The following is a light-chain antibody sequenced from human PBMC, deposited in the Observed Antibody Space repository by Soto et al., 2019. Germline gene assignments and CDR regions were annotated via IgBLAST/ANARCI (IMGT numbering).Light chain of an antibody. V-gene: IGKV3-20*01. CDR3: QQYGSSPYT. CDR1: QSVSNSR. CDR2: GAS. Sequence: EIVLTQSPGTLSLSPGERATLSCRASQSVSNSRLAWYQHKPGRALRLLIYGASNRPGGIRDKFSGSGSGTDFTLTISSLEPEDFALYYCQQYGSSPYTFGQGTNLEIK. J-gene: IGKJ2*01.